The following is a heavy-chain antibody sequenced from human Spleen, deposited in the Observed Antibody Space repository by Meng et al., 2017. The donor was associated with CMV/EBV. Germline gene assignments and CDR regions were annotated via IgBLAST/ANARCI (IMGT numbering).Heavy chain of an antibody. V-gene: IGHV3-7*01. CDR3: ARGLTRSDY. Sequence: GGSLRLSCAASGFTFRNAWMSWVRQAPGKGLEWVANIKQDGSEKNYVDSVKGRFTISRDNAKNSLYLQMNSLRAEDTAVYYCARGLTRSDYWGQGTLVTVSS. J-gene: IGHJ4*02. CDR1: GFTFRNAW. D-gene: IGHD1-14*01. CDR2: IKQDGSEK.